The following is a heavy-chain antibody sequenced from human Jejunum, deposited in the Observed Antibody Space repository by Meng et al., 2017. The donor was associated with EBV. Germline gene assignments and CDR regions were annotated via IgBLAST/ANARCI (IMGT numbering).Heavy chain of an antibody. J-gene: IGHJ4*02. CDR2: INPGNGET. CDR1: GYTFTNYP. V-gene: IGHV1-3*01. CDR3: ASRPGFNIGPFDY. D-gene: IGHD3/OR15-3a*01. Sequence: QVQLLQSGAEVKKPGASVKLSCKASGYTFTNYPIHWVRQAPGQRPDWMGCINPGNGETEFSQKFQGRVTITRDTSATTAYMELTSLRSEDTAVYYCASRPGFNIGPFDYWGQGTLVTVSS.